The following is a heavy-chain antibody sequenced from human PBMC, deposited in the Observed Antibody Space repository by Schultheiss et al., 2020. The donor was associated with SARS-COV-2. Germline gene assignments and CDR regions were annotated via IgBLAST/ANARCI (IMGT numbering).Heavy chain of an antibody. Sequence: GGSLRLSCAASGFTFSSYAMHWVRQAPGKGLEWVAVISYDGSNKYYADSVKGRFTISRDNSKNTLYLQMNSLRAEDTAVYYCARSFGPAFDYWGQGTLVTVSS. D-gene: IGHD3-10*01. CDR2: ISYDGSNK. CDR1: GFTFSSYA. V-gene: IGHV3-30*04. CDR3: ARSFGPAFDY. J-gene: IGHJ4*02.